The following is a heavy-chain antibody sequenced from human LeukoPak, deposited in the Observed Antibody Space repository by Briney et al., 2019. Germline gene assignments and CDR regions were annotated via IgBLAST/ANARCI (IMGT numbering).Heavy chain of an antibody. CDR2: ISSSGSTI. CDR3: ASSRRDAYPGAFNY. CDR1: GFTFSSYE. J-gene: IGHJ4*02. D-gene: IGHD5-24*01. V-gene: IGHV3-48*03. Sequence: PGGSLRLSCAASGFTFSSYEMNWVRQAPGKGLEWVSYISSSGSTIYYADSVKGRFTISRDNANDSLYLQMNSLRAEDTAVYYCASSRRDAYPGAFNYWGQGTLVTVSS.